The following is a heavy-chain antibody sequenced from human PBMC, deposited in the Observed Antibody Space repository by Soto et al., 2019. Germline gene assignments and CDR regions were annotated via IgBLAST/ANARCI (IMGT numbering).Heavy chain of an antibody. D-gene: IGHD5-18*01. V-gene: IGHV5-10-1*01. CDR3: AASRYTYGSLLAL. CDR2: IDPSDSST. Sequence: QMPGKGLEWMGRIDPSDSSTNYSPSFQGHVTISTDKSITTAHLQWSSLKVSDTAMYYGAASRYTYGSLLALWGKGTQVPVFS. J-gene: IGHJ4*02.